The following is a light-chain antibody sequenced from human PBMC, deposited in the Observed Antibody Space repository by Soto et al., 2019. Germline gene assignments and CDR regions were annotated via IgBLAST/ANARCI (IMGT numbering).Light chain of an antibody. CDR3: MQATHWPWT. Sequence: DVVMTQSPLSLPVTLGQPATISCRSSQGLVHSNGNTHLNWLQQRPGQSPRRLIYKVSNRDSVVPDRFSGSGSGTDFTLKISRVEAEDVVVYYCMQATHWPWTFCQGTRVEI. CDR1: QGLVHSNGNTH. J-gene: IGKJ1*01. V-gene: IGKV2-30*02. CDR2: KVS.